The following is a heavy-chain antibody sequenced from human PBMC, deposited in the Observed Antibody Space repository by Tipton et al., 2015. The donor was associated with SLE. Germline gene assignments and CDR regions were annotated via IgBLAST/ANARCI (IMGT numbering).Heavy chain of an antibody. CDR2: MFAGGGT. CDR3: ARDSEWVDWLSEGNSYYYMDV. J-gene: IGHJ6*03. D-gene: IGHD3-9*01. V-gene: IGHV4-4*07. CDR1: GGSFSGYF. Sequence: TLSLTCAVYGGSFSGYFWNWIRQPAGKGLEWIGRMFAGGGTDYNPSLKSRVTISVDTSKNHFSLKLSSVTAADTAVYYCARDSEWVDWLSEGNSYYYMDVWGKGTTVTVSS.